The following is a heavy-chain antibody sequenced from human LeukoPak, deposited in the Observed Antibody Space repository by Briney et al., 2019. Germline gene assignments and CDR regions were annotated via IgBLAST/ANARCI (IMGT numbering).Heavy chain of an antibody. CDR2: IYHSGST. D-gene: IGHD1-1*01. V-gene: IGHV4-38-2*02. J-gene: IGHJ4*02. Sequence: EPSETLSLTCTVSGYSISSGYYWGWIRQPPGKGLEWIGSIYHSGSTYYNPSLKSRVTISVDTSKNQFSLKLSSVTAADTAVYYCARVFTPLGLEPSPYYFDYWGQGTLVTVSS. CDR3: ARVFTPLGLEPSPYYFDY. CDR1: GYSISSGYY.